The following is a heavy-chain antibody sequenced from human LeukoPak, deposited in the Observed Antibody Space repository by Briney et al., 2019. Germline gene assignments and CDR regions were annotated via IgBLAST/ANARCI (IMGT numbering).Heavy chain of an antibody. J-gene: IGHJ4*02. V-gene: IGHV4-59*11. CDR2: IYYSGST. CDR1: GGSISSHY. CDR3: ARGFSYRGIAVAGFDY. Sequence: PSETLSLTCTVSGGSISSHYWSWIRQPPGQGLEWIGYIYYSGSTNYNPSLKSRVTISVDTSKNQFSLKLSSVTAADTAVYYCARGFSYRGIAVAGFDYWGQGTLVTVSS. D-gene: IGHD6-19*01.